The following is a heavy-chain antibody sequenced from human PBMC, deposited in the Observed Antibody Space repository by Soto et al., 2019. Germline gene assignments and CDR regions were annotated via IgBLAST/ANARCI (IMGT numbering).Heavy chain of an antibody. D-gene: IGHD6-6*01. CDR2: ISGSGGST. CDR3: AIPPTLEYSSSAGRDY. V-gene: IGHV3-23*01. Sequence: GGSLRLSCAASGFTFSSYAMSWVRQAPGKGLEWVSAISGSGGSTYYADSVKGRFTISRDNPKNTLYLQMNSLRAEDTAVYYCAIPPTLEYSSSAGRDYWGQGTLVTVSS. CDR1: GFTFSSYA. J-gene: IGHJ4*02.